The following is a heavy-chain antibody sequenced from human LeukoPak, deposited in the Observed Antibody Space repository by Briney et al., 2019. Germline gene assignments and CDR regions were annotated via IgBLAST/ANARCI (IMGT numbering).Heavy chain of an antibody. D-gene: IGHD2-15*01. CDR3: TKVTSTGSCYQSDY. CDR1: GFTFSSYW. J-gene: IGHJ4*02. V-gene: IGHV3-23*01. Sequence: GGSLRLSCAASGFTFSSYWMTWVRQAPGKGLEWISGLSSGDGSPYYADSVKGRFTISRDNSKNTLFLQMNSLRAEDTAIYYCTKVTSTGSCYQSDYWGQGTLVTVSS. CDR2: LSSGDGSP.